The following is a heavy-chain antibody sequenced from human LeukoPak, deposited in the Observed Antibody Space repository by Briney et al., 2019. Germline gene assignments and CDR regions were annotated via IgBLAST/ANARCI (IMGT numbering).Heavy chain of an antibody. CDR2: IYYSGST. Sequence: SETLSLTCTVSGGSISSGDYYWSWIRQPPGKGLEWIGYIYYSGSTYYNPSLKSRVTISVDTSKNQFPLKLSSVTAADTAVYYCARERITMVRGVIPTGMDVWGQGTTVTVSS. CDR3: ARERITMVRGVIPTGMDV. CDR1: GGSISSGDYY. J-gene: IGHJ6*02. V-gene: IGHV4-30-4*01. D-gene: IGHD3-10*01.